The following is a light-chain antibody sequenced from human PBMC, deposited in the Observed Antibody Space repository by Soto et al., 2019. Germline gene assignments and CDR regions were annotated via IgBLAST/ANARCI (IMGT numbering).Light chain of an antibody. J-gene: IGLJ1*01. CDR2: DVT. V-gene: IGLV2-14*03. CDR3: SSYTSSNAEV. CDR1: SNDVGGYNY. Sequence: SALTQPPSASGSPGQSVTISCTGTSNDVGGYNYVSWYQHHPGKAPKLIICDVTDRPSGISYRFSASKSGNTASLTISGLQAEDEADYYCSSYTSSNAEVFGTGTKVTVL.